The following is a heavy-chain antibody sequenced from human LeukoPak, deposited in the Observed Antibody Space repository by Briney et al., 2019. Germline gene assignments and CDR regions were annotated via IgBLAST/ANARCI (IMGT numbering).Heavy chain of an antibody. V-gene: IGHV6-1*01. J-gene: IGHJ3*02. CDR2: TYYRSKWYN. D-gene: IGHD5-18*01. CDR3: ARGGQGDGYSADEAFDI. CDR1: GDSISSNSS. Sequence: SQTLSLTCAIFGDSISSNSSWNWIRQSPSRGLEWLGRTYYRSKWYNDYVVSVRSRININPDTSKNQFSLQLNSVTPEDTAVYYCARGGQGDGYSADEAFDIWGQGTMVTVS.